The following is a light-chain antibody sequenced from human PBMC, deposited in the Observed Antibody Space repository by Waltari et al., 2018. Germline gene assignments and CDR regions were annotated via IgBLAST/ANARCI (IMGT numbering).Light chain of an antibody. J-gene: IGKJ1*01. CDR2: WAS. CDR1: QSLFYSSVNKRY. V-gene: IGKV4-1*01. CDR3: QQYFTTPWT. Sequence: DIVLTQSPDSLAVSLGERATINCKSSQSLFYSSVNKRYLSWYQQKPGQPPKLLIYWASTRESGVPDRFSGSGSGTDFTLTISSLQAEDVAFYYCQQYFTTPWTFGQGTKVEIK.